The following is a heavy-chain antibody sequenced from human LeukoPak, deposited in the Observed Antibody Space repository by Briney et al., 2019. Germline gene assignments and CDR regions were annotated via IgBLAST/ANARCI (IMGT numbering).Heavy chain of an antibody. V-gene: IGHV4-39*01. CDR2: IYYSGST. Sequence: SGILSRTCTVSGGSISSSCYNWGWIRQPPGKGLGWIGSIYYSGSTYYTPSLKGRVTISVDTSKNQFSLKLSSVTAADTAVYYCARLARKDYCGAVAGILESAFDYWGQGTLVTVSS. CDR3: ARLARKDYCGAVAGILESAFDY. CDR1: GGSISSSCYN. J-gene: IGHJ4*02. D-gene: IGHD6-19*01.